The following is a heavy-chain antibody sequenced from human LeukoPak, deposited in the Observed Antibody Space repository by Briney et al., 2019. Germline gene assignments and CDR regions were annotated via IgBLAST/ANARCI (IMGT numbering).Heavy chain of an antibody. Sequence: PSETLSLTCDVYGGSCDDYYCSWIRQPPGKGLEWIGEIHPSGILYYNWSLVSRVTISIDTSKSHFSLTLTSVTAADTAFYYCARGRDRSKAGDLWGKGSLVTVSS. CDR2: IHPSGIL. D-gene: IGHD5-24*01. V-gene: IGHV4-34*01. J-gene: IGHJ5*02. CDR3: ARGRDRSKAGDL. CDR1: GGSCDDYY.